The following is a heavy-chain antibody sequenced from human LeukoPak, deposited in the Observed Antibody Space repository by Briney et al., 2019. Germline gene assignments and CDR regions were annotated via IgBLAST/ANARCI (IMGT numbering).Heavy chain of an antibody. D-gene: IGHD1-26*01. J-gene: IGHJ4*02. CDR1: GGTFSSYA. CDR3: AVCSSGSYCPIDY. V-gene: IGHV1-69*13. Sequence: GASVKVSCKASGGTFSSYAISWVRQAPGQGLEWMGGIIPIFGTANYAQKFQGRVTITADESTSTAYMELSSLRSEDTAVYYCAVCSSGSYCPIDYWGQGTLVTVSS. CDR2: IIPIFGTA.